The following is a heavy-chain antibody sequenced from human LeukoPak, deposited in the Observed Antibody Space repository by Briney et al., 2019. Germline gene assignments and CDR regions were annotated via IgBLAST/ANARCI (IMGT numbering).Heavy chain of an antibody. V-gene: IGHV4-39*07. D-gene: IGHD5-18*01. J-gene: IGHJ6*03. CDR2: IYYSGST. Sequence: SETLSLTCTVPGGSISSSSYYWGWIRQPPGKGLEWIGSIYYSGSTYYNPSLKSRVTISVDTSKNQFSLKLSSVTAADTAVYYCASPSGYSYGEAAYYYMDVWGKGTTVTVSS. CDR3: ASPSGYSYGEAAYYYMDV. CDR1: GGSISSSSYY.